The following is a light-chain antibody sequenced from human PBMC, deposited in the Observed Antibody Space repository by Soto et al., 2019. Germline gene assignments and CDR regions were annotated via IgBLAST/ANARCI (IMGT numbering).Light chain of an antibody. J-gene: IGKJ1*01. CDR1: QSVRSN. Sequence: EMVMTQSPATLSVSPGERASLSRRASQSVRSNLAWYQQKPGQAPRLLIYGASTRATGIPARFSGSGSGTEFTLTIGSLQSEDFAVYYCQQYDNWPPWTFGQETKVDNK. CDR2: GAS. V-gene: IGKV3-15*01. CDR3: QQYDNWPPWT.